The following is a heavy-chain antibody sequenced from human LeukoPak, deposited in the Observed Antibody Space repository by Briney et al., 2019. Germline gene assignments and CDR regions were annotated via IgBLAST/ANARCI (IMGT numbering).Heavy chain of an antibody. Sequence: ASVKVSCKASGYTFTGYYMHWVRQAPGQGLEWMGWINPNSGGTNYAQKFQGRVTMTRDTSISTAYMELSRLRSDDTAVYYCARGRTFSLRYFDWAYYFDYWGQGTTVTVSS. CDR2: INPNSGGT. V-gene: IGHV1-2*02. D-gene: IGHD3-9*01. J-gene: IGHJ4*03. CDR1: GYTFTGYY. CDR3: ARGRTFSLRYFDWAYYFDY.